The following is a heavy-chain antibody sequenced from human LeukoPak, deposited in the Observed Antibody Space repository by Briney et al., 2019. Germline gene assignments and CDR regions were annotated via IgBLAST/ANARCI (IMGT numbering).Heavy chain of an antibody. CDR1: GYSFTDYW. V-gene: IGHV1-18*01. J-gene: IGHJ4*02. CDR2: VNPKLGGT. D-gene: IGHD3-10*01. Sequence: GASVKVSCKTSGYSFTDYWVHWVRQAPGQGLEWVGWVNPKLGGTNYAQKLQGRVTMTTDTSTSTAYMELRSLRSDDTAVYYCARSHYGSGSYYDYWGQGTLVTVSS. CDR3: ARSHYGSGSYYDY.